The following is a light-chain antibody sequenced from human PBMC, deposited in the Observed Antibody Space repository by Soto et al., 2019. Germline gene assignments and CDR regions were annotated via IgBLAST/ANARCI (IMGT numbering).Light chain of an antibody. CDR1: AGAVTSAYY. V-gene: IGLV7-43*01. CDR2: STS. CDR3: LLYYGGAQVL. Sequence: QAVVTQEPSLTVSPGGTVTLTCASSAGAVTSAYYTNWLQQKPGQAPRALIYSTSEKHSWTPARFSGSLLGGKAALTLSAAQPEDEAYYYCLLYYGGAQVLFGGGTQLTVL. J-gene: IGLJ2*01.